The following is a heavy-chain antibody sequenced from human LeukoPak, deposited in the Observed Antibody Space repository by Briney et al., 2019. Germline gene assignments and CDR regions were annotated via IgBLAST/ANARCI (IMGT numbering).Heavy chain of an antibody. CDR3: ARHFTTGSIDH. V-gene: IGHV3-30-3*01. D-gene: IGHD3-9*01. Sequence: GGSLRLSCAASGFIFSTYDVHWVRQAPGKGLEWVAVISREGGIAYHADSVKGRFTISRDNSKNTLYLQMNSLRADDTAVYYCARHFTTGSIDHWGQGNLVTVSS. J-gene: IGHJ4*02. CDR2: ISREGGIA. CDR1: GFIFSTYD.